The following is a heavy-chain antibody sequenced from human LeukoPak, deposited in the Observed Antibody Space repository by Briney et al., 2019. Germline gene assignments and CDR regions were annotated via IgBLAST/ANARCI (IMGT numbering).Heavy chain of an antibody. CDR3: AKEYCSGGSCYSPWGYYYYGMDV. V-gene: IGHV3-74*01. J-gene: IGHJ6*02. Sequence: PGGSLRLSCAASGFTFSSYWMHWVRQAPGKGLVWVSRINSDGSSTSYADSVKGRFAISRDNAKNTLYLQMDSLRAEDTAVYYCAKEYCSGGSCYSPWGYYYYGMDVWGQGTTVTVSS. CDR1: GFTFSSYW. CDR2: INSDGSST. D-gene: IGHD2-15*01.